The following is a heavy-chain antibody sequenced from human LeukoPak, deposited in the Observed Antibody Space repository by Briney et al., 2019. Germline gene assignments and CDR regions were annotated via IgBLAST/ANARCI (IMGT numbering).Heavy chain of an antibody. J-gene: IGHJ4*02. CDR3: ARASAYYYDSSGYYGFDY. V-gene: IGHV3-30-3*01. CDR2: ISYDGSNK. Sequence: GKSLRLSCAASGFTFSSYAMHWVRQAPGMGLEWVAVISYDGSNKYYADSVKGRFTISRDNSKNTLYLQMNSLRAEDTAVYYCARASAYYYDSSGYYGFDYWGQGTLVTVSS. CDR1: GFTFSSYA. D-gene: IGHD3-22*01.